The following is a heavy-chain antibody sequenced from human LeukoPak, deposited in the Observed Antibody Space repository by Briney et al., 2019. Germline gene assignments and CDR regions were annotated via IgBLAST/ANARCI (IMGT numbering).Heavy chain of an antibody. CDR2: IYHDGST. CDR3: AREGLITVVRGVNFGY. J-gene: IGHJ4*02. CDR1: AYSVSTDYY. Sequence: SETLSLTCTASAYSVSTDYYWGWIRQPPGKGLEWIGNIYHDGSTYYNPSLKSRVTISVDTSKNQFSLKLTSVIAADTAVYYCAREGLITVVRGVNFGYWGQGTLVSVSS. V-gene: IGHV4-38-2*02. D-gene: IGHD3-10*01.